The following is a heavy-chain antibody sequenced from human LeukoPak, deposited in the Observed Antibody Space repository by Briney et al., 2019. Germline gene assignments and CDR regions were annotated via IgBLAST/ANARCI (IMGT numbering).Heavy chain of an antibody. CDR2: IYHSGST. CDR1: GGSISSGGYS. J-gene: IGHJ4*02. V-gene: IGHV4-30-2*01. Sequence: SETLSLTCAVSGGSISSGGYSWSWIRQPPGKGLEWIRYIYHSGSTYYNPSLKSRVTISIDKSKNQFSLNLSPVTAADTAVYYCASTIDSGGNYFDYWGQGTLVTVSS. CDR3: ASTIDSGGNYFDY. D-gene: IGHD2-15*01.